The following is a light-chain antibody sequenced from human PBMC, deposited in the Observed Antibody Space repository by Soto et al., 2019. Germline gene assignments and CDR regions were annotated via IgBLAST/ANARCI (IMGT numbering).Light chain of an antibody. Sequence: QSALTQPRSVSGSPGQSVTISCTGTSSDVGGYNYVSWYQQHPGKAPKLMIYDVSKRPSGVPDRFSGSKSGNTASLTISGLPGWDGGCYFRFSKSGSLTLVFGGGTKLTVL. CDR2: DVS. CDR1: SSDVGGYNY. J-gene: IGLJ2*01. CDR3: FSKSGSLTLV. V-gene: IGLV2-11*01.